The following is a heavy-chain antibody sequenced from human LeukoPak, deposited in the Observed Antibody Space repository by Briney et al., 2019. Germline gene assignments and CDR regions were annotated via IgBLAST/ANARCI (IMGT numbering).Heavy chain of an antibody. Sequence: ASVKVSCKASGYTFTSYGISWVRQAPGQGLEWMGWISAYNGNTNYAQKLQGRVTITTDTSTSTAYMELRSLRSDDTAVYYCARDTRGRYSGSTEGSFRGQGTLVTVSS. D-gene: IGHD1-26*01. CDR2: ISAYNGNT. CDR3: ARDTRGRYSGSTEGSF. V-gene: IGHV1-18*01. CDR1: GYTFTSYG. J-gene: IGHJ4*02.